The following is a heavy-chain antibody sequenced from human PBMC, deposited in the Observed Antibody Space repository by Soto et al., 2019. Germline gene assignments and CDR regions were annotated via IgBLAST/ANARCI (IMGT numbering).Heavy chain of an antibody. V-gene: IGHV3-33*03. Sequence: GGSLRLSCAASGLIFSSFGMHWVRQAPGKGLEWVAVIWSDGSNQYYADSVKGRFTFSRDNSKNTLYLQLDSLRAEDTAVYFCRGWFTELGTDHWGQGTQVTVSS. J-gene: IGHJ4*02. CDR2: IWSDGSNQ. CDR1: GLIFSSFG. D-gene: IGHD6-19*01. CDR3: RGWFTELGTDH.